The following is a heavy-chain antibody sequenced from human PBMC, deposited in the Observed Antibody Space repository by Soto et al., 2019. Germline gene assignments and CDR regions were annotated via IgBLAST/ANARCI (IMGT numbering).Heavy chain of an antibody. CDR3: ARDNCVGDWYYFDY. CDR1: GFTFSSYG. Sequence: QVQLVESGGGVVQPGRSLRLSCAASGFTFSSYGMHWVRQAPGKGLEWVAVIWYDGSNKYYADSVKGRFTISRDNSKNTLHLQMNGLRAEDKAVYYCARDNCVGDWYYFDYWGQGTLVAVSS. J-gene: IGHJ4*02. D-gene: IGHD2-21*02. CDR2: IWYDGSNK. V-gene: IGHV3-33*01.